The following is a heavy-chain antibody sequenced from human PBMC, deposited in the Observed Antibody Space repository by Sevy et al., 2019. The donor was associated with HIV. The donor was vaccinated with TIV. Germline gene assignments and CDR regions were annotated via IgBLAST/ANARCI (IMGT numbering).Heavy chain of an antibody. D-gene: IGHD3-3*01. J-gene: IGHJ4*02. CDR2: IYGSGST. CDR1: GGSISLYY. Sequence: SETLSLTCTVSGGSISLYYWSWIRQPAGKGLEWIGNIYGSGSTSYNPSLKSRVTMSVDTSQNQISLKLTSVTAADTAVYHCAREAELEAPLGYWGQGTLVTVSS. V-gene: IGHV4-4*07. CDR3: AREAELEAPLGY.